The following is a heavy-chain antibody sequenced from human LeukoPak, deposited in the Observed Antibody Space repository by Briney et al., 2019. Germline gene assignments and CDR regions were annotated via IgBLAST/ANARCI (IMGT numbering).Heavy chain of an antibody. Sequence: GGSLRLSCAAAGFTFSSYSMNWVRQAPGQGLEWVSGIYGGGGTYYGNSVKGRFTISRDNSKNTLYLQMNSLRADDTAVYYCARDRYYYGSGSLPDYWGQGILVTVSS. D-gene: IGHD3-10*01. CDR3: ARDRYYYGSGSLPDY. CDR1: GFTFSSYS. CDR2: IYGGGGT. J-gene: IGHJ4*02. V-gene: IGHV3-66*01.